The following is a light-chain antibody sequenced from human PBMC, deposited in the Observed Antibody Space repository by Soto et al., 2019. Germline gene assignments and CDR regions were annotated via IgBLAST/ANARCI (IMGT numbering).Light chain of an antibody. CDR2: AAS. J-gene: IGKJ1*01. CDR3: QQAYSNPQT. CDR1: QSVSGY. V-gene: IGKV1-39*01. Sequence: DIQMTQSPSSLPASIGDRVTITCRASQSVSGYLNWYQQKPGKAPKVLIYAASSLQRGVPSRFSGTGSGTEFTLTISSLQPEDFATYYCQQAYSNPQTFGQGTKVEIK.